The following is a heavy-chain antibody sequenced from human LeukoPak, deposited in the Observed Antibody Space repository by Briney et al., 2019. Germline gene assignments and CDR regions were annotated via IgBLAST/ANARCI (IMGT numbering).Heavy chain of an antibody. D-gene: IGHD5-12*01. V-gene: IGHV3-11*01. CDR3: ASNIVATGNFDY. CDR2: ISSSGSTI. J-gene: IGHJ4*02. Sequence: GGSLRLSCAASGFTFSDYYMSWVRQAPGKGLEWVSYISSSGSTIYYADSVKGRFTISRDNAKNSLYLQMNSLRAEDTAVYYCASNIVATGNFDYWGQGTLVTVSS. CDR1: GFTFSDYY.